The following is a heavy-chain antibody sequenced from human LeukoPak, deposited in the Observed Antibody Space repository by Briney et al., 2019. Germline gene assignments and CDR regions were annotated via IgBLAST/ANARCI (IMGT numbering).Heavy chain of an antibody. CDR3: AKDYDYVWGSYRYTLLDY. Sequence: KSGGSLRLSCAASGFTFSSYSMNWVRQAPGKGLEWVSSISSIPTYSHYADSVRGRFTISRDNSKNTLYLQMNSLRAEDTAVYYCAKDYDYVWGSYRYTLLDYWGQGTLVTVSS. CDR2: ISSIPTYS. D-gene: IGHD3-16*02. V-gene: IGHV3-21*01. J-gene: IGHJ4*02. CDR1: GFTFSSYS.